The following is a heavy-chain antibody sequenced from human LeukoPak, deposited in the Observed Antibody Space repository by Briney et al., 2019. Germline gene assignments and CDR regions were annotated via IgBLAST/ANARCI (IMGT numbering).Heavy chain of an antibody. CDR1: GGTFSSYT. Sequence: ASVKVSCKASGGTFSSYTISWVRQAPGQGLEWMGRIIPILGIANYAQKFQGRVTITADKSTSTAYMELSSLRSEDTAVYYCARDLYCSGGSCYHGAEYFQHWGQGTLVTVSS. CDR3: ARDLYCSGGSCYHGAEYFQH. CDR2: IIPILGIA. V-gene: IGHV1-69*04. J-gene: IGHJ1*01. D-gene: IGHD2-15*01.